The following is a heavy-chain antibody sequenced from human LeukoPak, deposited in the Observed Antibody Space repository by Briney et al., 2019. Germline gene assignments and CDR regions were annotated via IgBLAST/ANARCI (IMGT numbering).Heavy chain of an antibody. D-gene: IGHD3-10*01. CDR3: ARESNVLLWFGESLFPSYYMDV. CDR2: IYHTGST. CDR1: GGSFSGYY. Sequence: SETLSLTCAVYGGSFSGYYWSWIRQPPEKGLEWIGEIYHTGSTNYNPSLKSRVTISVDKSTNEISLKLSSVTAADTAVYYCARESNVLLWFGESLFPSYYMDVWGKGTTVTVSS. V-gene: IGHV4-34*01. J-gene: IGHJ6*03.